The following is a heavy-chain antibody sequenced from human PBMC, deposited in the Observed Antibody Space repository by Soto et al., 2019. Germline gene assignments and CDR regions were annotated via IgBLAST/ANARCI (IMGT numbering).Heavy chain of an antibody. Sequence: GGSLRLSCAASGFTFSDYYMSWIRQAPGKGLEWVSYISSSSSYTNYADSVKGRFTISRDNAKNSLYLQMNSLRAEDTAVYYCARDFRSGSSAFDIWGQGTMVTVSS. V-gene: IGHV3-11*06. D-gene: IGHD3-3*01. CDR2: ISSSSSYT. CDR3: ARDFRSGSSAFDI. J-gene: IGHJ3*02. CDR1: GFTFSDYY.